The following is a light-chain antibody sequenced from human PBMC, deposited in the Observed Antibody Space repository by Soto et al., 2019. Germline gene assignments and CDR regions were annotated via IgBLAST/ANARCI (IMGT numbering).Light chain of an antibody. V-gene: IGKV3-11*01. CDR1: QSISNY. CDR2: DAS. J-gene: IGKJ3*01. Sequence: EILLTQSPATLSLSPGERATLSCRAGQSISNYLAWYQQKPGQAPRLLIYDASNRATDIPARFSGSGSGTDFTLTISSLEPDDFAVYYCQYGGAFGPGTNVEIK. CDR3: QYGGA.